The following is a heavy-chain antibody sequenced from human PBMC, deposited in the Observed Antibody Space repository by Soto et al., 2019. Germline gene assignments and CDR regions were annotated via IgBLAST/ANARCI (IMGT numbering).Heavy chain of an antibody. J-gene: IGHJ4*02. V-gene: IGHV3-30-3*01. CDR1: GFTFSSYA. CDR3: ASYGLRVDY. CDR2: ISYDGSNK. D-gene: IGHD5-12*01. Sequence: QVQLVESGGGVVQPGRSLRLSCAASGFTFSSYAMHWVRQAPGKGLEWVAVISYDGSNKYYADSVKGRFTISRDNSKNTLYLQMNSLRAEDTAVYYCASYGLRVDYWGQGTLVTVSS.